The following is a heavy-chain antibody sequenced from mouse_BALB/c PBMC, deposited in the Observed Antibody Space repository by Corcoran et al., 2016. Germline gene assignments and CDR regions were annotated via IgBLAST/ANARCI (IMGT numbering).Heavy chain of an antibody. CDR2: INPFSNGT. CDR3: ARYAMDY. J-gene: IGHJ4*01. V-gene: IGHV1S136*01. Sequence: EVQLQQSGPELVKPGASVKMSCKASGYTFTTYVIHWVKQGPGQGLEWIGYINPFSNGTKYNEKFKGKAKLISDQSSSTAHMELSSLTAEDSEVYHCARYAMDYWGKGISVTVSS. CDR1: GYTFTTYV.